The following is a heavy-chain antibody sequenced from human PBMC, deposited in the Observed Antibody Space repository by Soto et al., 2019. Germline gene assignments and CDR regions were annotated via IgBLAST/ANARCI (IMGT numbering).Heavy chain of an antibody. Sequence: EVQLVESGGGLVQPGGSLRLSCAASGFTVSSNYMSWVRQAPGKGLEWVSVIYSGGSTYYVDSVKGRFTISRDNSKNTLYLQMNSLRAEDTAVYYCARDMRGYCSSTSCPSYYYYCMDVWGKGTTVTVSS. V-gene: IGHV3-66*01. CDR3: ARDMRGYCSSTSCPSYYYYCMDV. CDR2: IYSGGST. J-gene: IGHJ6*03. CDR1: GFTVSSNY. D-gene: IGHD2-2*01.